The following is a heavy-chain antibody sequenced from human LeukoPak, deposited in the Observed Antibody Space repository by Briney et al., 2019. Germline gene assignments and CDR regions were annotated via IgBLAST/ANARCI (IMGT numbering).Heavy chain of an antibody. V-gene: IGHV3-21*01. J-gene: IGHJ6*03. CDR3: ARVRSSGWYYYYYMDV. CDR1: GFTFSSYS. D-gene: IGHD6-19*01. Sequence: GGSLRLSCAASGFTFSSYSMNWVRQAPGKGLEWVSSISSSSSYIYYADSVKGRFNISRDNAKNSLYLQMNSLRAEDTAVYYCARVRSSGWYYYYYMDVWGKGTTVTVSS. CDR2: ISSSSSYI.